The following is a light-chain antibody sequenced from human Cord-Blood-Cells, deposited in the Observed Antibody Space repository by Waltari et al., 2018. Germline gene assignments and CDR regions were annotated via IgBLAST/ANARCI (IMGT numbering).Light chain of an antibody. CDR1: QSVSSN. CDR3: QQNNNWPPT. Sequence: IVMTKSPGSLSVSQGERATISCRASQSVSSNLSCYQQKPGQAPRLLIYGASTSATGIPARFSGSGSGNEFTLPITSLQSEDFAVYYCQQNNNWPPTFVQWTKLEIK. J-gene: IGKJ1*01. V-gene: IGKV3-15*01. CDR2: GAS.